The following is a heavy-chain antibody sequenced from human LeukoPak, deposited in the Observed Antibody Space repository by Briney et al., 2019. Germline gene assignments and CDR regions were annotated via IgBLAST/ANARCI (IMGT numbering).Heavy chain of an antibody. J-gene: IGHJ4*02. CDR3: AKDLRVSSATQGDFDY. D-gene: IGHD3-22*01. CDR1: GFTFSSYG. V-gene: IGHV3-30*18. Sequence: GRSLRLSCTASGFTFSSYGMHWVRQAPGKGLEWVAVISYDGSNKYYADSVKGRFTISRDNSKNTLYLQMNSLRAEDTALFYCAKDLRVSSATQGDFDYWGQGTLVTVSS. CDR2: ISYDGSNK.